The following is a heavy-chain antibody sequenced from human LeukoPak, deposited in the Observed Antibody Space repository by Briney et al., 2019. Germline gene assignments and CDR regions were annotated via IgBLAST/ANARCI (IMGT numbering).Heavy chain of an antibody. CDR2: IYSGGST. CDR3: VREAVTALDASDI. V-gene: IGHV3-66*01. Sequence: PGGSLRLSCAASGYTVSSNYMTWVRRAPGKGLEWVSVIYSGGSTYYADCVKGRFTISRDNPKNTPYLQMPSLRAEDTAVYYCVREAVTALDASDIWGQGTMVTVSS. D-gene: IGHD2-21*02. CDR1: GYTVSSNY. J-gene: IGHJ3*02.